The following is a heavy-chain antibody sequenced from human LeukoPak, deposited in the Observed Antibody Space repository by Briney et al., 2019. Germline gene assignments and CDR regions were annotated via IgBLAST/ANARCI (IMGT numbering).Heavy chain of an antibody. Sequence: PGRSLRLSCAASGFTFSRYGMHWVRQAPGKGLEWVAVIWYDGSNKYYADSVKGRFSISRDNSKNTLYLQMNSLRAEDTAVYYCAGGGAYCGGDCYLYYFDYWGQGTLVTVSS. CDR1: GFTFSRYG. V-gene: IGHV3-33*01. CDR3: AGGGAYCGGDCYLYYFDY. CDR2: IWYDGSNK. J-gene: IGHJ4*02. D-gene: IGHD2-21*02.